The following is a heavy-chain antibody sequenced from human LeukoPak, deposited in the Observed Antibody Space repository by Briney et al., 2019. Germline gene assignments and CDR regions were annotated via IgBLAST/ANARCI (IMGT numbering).Heavy chain of an antibody. J-gene: IGHJ4*02. Sequence: SETLSLTCTVSGFSISSGHYWGWVRQPPGAGLEWIGSVYQSGTTYYNPSLKSRVTTSVDMSKNQFSLRLRPVTAADTAVYYCARIFIRNGYSAYFDCWGQGTLVTVSS. CDR1: GFSISSGHY. D-gene: IGHD5-18*01. V-gene: IGHV4-38-2*02. CDR3: ARIFIRNGYSAYFDC. CDR2: VYQSGTT.